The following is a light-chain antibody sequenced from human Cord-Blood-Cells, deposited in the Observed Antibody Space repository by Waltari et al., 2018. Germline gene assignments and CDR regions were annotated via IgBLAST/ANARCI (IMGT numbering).Light chain of an antibody. V-gene: IGLV2-11*01. CDR3: CSYAGSYTYV. CDR2: EVS. J-gene: IGLJ1*01. Sequence: QSALTQPRSVSGSPGQSVTISCTGTSSDVGGYNYVSWYQQHPGKAPKLMIYEVSKRPSGVPDRFSGSKSCNTASLTISGLRAEEEANYYCCSYAGSYTYVFGTGTKVTVL. CDR1: SSDVGGYNY.